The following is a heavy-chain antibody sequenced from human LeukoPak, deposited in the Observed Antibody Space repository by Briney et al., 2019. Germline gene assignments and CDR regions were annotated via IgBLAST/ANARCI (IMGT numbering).Heavy chain of an antibody. V-gene: IGHV3-30*04. CDR2: ISYDGSNK. CDR1: GFTFSSYA. D-gene: IGHD3-16*02. Sequence: GGSLRLSCAASGFTFSSYAMHWVRQAPGKGLEWVAVISYDGSNKYYADSVKGRFTISRDNSKNTLYLQMNSLRAEDTAVYYCAREYDYVWGSYRYNYYGMDVWGQGTTVNVSS. J-gene: IGHJ6*02. CDR3: AREYDYVWGSYRYNYYGMDV.